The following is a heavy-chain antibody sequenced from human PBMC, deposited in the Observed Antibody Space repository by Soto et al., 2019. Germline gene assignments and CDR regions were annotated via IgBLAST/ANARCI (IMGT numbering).Heavy chain of an antibody. CDR3: AAGGTRWLHSPFDY. V-gene: IGHV1-24*01. Sequence: QVQLVQSGAEVKKPGASVKVSCKVSGHTLTELSMHWVRLAPGKGLEWMGGVDPEDGETISAQKFQGRVTMTEDTSTDSPYLELSSLRSEDTAVYYCAAGGTRWLHSPFDYWGQGTLVTISS. J-gene: IGHJ4*02. D-gene: IGHD1-1*01. CDR1: GHTLTELS. CDR2: VDPEDGET.